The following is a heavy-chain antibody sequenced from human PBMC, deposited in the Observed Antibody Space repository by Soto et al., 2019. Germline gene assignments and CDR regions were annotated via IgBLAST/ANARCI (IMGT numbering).Heavy chain of an antibody. V-gene: IGHV3-33*05. Sequence: QVQLVESGGGVVQPGRSLRLSCAASGFAFSGYDMHWVRQAPXXXXDWVAVISYDGSNKDYADSVKGRFTISRDNSKXTLXXXXXXXXXXXXXXYYCAREYGXXSGTFDFWGQGTMVTASS. CDR3: AREYGXXSGTFDF. CDR2: ISYDGSNK. D-gene: IGHD4-17*01. CDR1: GFAFSGYD. J-gene: IGHJ3*01.